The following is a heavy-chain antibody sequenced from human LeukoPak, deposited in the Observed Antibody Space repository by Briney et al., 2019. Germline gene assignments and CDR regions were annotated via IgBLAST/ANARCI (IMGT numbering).Heavy chain of an antibody. CDR1: GGTFSSYA. Sequence: SVKVSCKASGGTFSSYAISWVRQAPGQGLEWMGRIIPILGIANYAQKFQGRVTITADKSTSTAYMELSSLRSEDTAVYYCARGKDIVVVVAAYYYYYGMDVWGQGTTVIVSS. D-gene: IGHD2-15*01. CDR2: IIPILGIA. CDR3: ARGKDIVVVVAAYYYYYGMDV. J-gene: IGHJ6*02. V-gene: IGHV1-69*04.